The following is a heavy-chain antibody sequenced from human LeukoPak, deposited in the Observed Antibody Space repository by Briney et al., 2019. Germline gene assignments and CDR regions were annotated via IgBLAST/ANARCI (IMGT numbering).Heavy chain of an antibody. V-gene: IGHV1-69*13. CDR3: AREFGSGPHWFDP. J-gene: IGHJ5*02. Sequence: ASVKVSCKASGYTFSDYYMHWVRQAPGQGLEWMGGIIPIFGTANYAQKFQGRVTITADESTSTAYMELSSLRSEDTAVYYCAREFGSGPHWFDPWGQGTLVTVSS. CDR2: IIPIFGTA. CDR1: GYTFSDYY. D-gene: IGHD2-15*01.